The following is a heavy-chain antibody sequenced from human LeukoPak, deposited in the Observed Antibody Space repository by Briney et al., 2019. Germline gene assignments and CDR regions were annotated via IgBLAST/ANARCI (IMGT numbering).Heavy chain of an antibody. Sequence: GGSLRLSCAASGFTFSSYAMTWVRQAPGKGLEWVSAISGSGGSTYYADSVKGRFTISRDNSKNTLYLQMNSLRAEDTAVYYCANWIGSSSRDYWGQGTLVTVSS. CDR1: GFTFSSYA. V-gene: IGHV3-23*01. CDR3: ANWIGSSSRDY. D-gene: IGHD6-6*01. J-gene: IGHJ4*02. CDR2: ISGSGGST.